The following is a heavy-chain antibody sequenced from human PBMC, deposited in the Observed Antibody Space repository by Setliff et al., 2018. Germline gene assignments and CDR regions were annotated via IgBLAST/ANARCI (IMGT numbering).Heavy chain of an antibody. Sequence: PSETLSLTCTVSGASISSYHWNWLRQPAGKGLEWIGRLSDSGRTTYNPSLKSRVTMSLDTSKNQFSLRLSSVTAADTAVYYCARLGGYSYGLFRNWGQGTLVTVSS. CDR2: LSDSGRT. V-gene: IGHV4-4*07. CDR1: GASISSYH. CDR3: ARLGGYSYGLFRN. D-gene: IGHD5-18*01. J-gene: IGHJ4*02.